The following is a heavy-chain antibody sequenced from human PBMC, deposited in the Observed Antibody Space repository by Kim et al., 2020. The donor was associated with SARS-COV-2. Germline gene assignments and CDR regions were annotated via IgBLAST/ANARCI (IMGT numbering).Heavy chain of an antibody. Sequence: GGSLRLSCAASGFTFSSYSMNWVRQAPGKGLEWVSSISSSSSYIYYADSVKGRFTISRDNAKNSLYLQMNSLRAEDTAVYYCARDGWGGSGGNWFDPWGQGTLVTVSS. CDR3: ARDGWGGSGGNWFDP. CDR2: ISSSSSYI. J-gene: IGHJ5*02. CDR1: GFTFSSYS. D-gene: IGHD3-10*01. V-gene: IGHV3-21*01.